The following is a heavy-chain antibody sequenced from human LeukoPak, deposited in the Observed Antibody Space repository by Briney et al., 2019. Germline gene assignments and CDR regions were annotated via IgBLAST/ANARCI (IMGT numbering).Heavy chain of an antibody. CDR1: GFSFTYAW. J-gene: IGHJ4*02. V-gene: IGHV3-15*01. D-gene: IGHD3-10*01. Sequence: GGSLRLSCVASGFSFTYAWMSWVRQAPGKGLQWVGHIRSETDGATSDYAAAVQGRFTISRDDSKQMLYLKMNSLKTEATAVYYCTTDLNQRLKWFGNPLDHWGQGTPGTVSP. CDR3: TTDLNQRLKWFGNPLDH. CDR2: IRSETDGATS.